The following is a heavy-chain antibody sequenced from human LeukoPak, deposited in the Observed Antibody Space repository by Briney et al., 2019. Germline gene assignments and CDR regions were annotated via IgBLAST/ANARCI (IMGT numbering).Heavy chain of an antibody. Sequence: GGSLRLSCAASGFTFSDYYMSWIRQAPGKGLEWVSYISSSNSYTNYAHSVKGRFTISRDNAKSSLYLQMNSLRAADTAVYYCARDVDGVPGCFDLWGRGTLVTVSS. CDR1: GFTFSDYY. CDR3: ARDVDGVPGCFDL. CDR2: ISSSNSYT. V-gene: IGHV3-11*05. J-gene: IGHJ2*01. D-gene: IGHD6-19*01.